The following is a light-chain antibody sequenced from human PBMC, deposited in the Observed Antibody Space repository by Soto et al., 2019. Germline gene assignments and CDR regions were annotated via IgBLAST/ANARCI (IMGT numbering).Light chain of an antibody. CDR3: QQYYSTPQT. CDR1: QSVLYSSNNKND. Sequence: DIVMTQSPDSLAVSLGERATINCKSSQSVLYSSNNKNDLAWYQQKPGQPPKLLIYCASTRESGVPDRFSGSGSGTDFTLSISSLQAEDVAVYYCQQYYSTPQTFGRGTKLEIK. V-gene: IGKV4-1*01. J-gene: IGKJ2*01. CDR2: CAS.